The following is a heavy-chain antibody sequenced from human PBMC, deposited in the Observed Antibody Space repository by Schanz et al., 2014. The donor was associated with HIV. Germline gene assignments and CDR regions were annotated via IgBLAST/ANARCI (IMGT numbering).Heavy chain of an antibody. CDR1: GFTFSNYA. J-gene: IGHJ4*02. D-gene: IGHD3-22*01. CDR3: AKDGSLDYDNSGYYAT. Sequence: EVQLLESGGGLVQPGGSLRLSCAASGFTFSNYAMTLVRPAPGKGLEWVSVMTTNDRIYYAESVKGRFTISRDTSTNTLYLQMSGLRAEDTAVYYCAKDGSLDYDNSGYYATWGQGTLVTVSS. CDR2: MTTNDRI. V-gene: IGHV3-23*01.